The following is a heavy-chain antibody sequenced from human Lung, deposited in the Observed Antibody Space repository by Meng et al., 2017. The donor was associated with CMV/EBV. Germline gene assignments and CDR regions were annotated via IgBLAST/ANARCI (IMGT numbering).Heavy chain of an antibody. V-gene: IGHV4-59*01. Sequence: SETLSLTCTVSGGSISSYFWSWIRQPPGKGLEWIGYIYYSGSTNYNPSLKSRVTISVDTSKNQFSLKLSSVTAADTAVYYCARDLTREVAWGFDPWGQGTLVXVSS. CDR3: ARDLTREVAWGFDP. CDR2: IYYSGST. J-gene: IGHJ5*02. CDR1: GGSISSYF. D-gene: IGHD7-27*01.